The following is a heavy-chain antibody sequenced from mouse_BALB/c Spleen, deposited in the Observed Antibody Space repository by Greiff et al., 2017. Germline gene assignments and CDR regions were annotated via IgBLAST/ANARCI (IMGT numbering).Heavy chain of an antibody. Sequence: EVKLEESGGGLVQPGGSLKLSCAASGFTFSSYGMSWVRQTPDKRLELVATINSNGGSTYYHDSVKGRCTISRDNAKNPLYLQMSSLKSEDTAMYYCARGYYSSSYDYFDYWGQGTTLTVSS. D-gene: IGHD1-1*01. CDR1: GFTFSSYG. CDR2: INSNGGST. CDR3: ARGYYSSSYDYFDY. V-gene: IGHV5-6-3*01. J-gene: IGHJ2*01.